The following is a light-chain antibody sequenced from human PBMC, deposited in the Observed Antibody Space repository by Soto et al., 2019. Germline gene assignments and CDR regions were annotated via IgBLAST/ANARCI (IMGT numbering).Light chain of an antibody. CDR1: QDIRYD. V-gene: IGKV1-6*01. Sequence: AIQMTQSPSSLSASVGDRVTITCRASQDIRYDLGWYQQKPGKAPKLLIYAASSLQSEVLSGFSGSRSGTYFTLTISSLQPDDFATDYCFQDYTYPWTFGQGAKLQIK. CDR2: AAS. J-gene: IGKJ1*01. CDR3: FQDYTYPWT.